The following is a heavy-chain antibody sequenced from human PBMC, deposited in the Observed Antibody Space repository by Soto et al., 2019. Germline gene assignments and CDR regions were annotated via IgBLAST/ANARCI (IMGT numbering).Heavy chain of an antibody. CDR3: ARGQVVAAQH. J-gene: IGHJ4*02. V-gene: IGHV4-30-2*01. CDR2: IYHSGST. Sequence: QLQLQESGSGLVKPSQTLSLTCAVSGGSISSGGSSWSWIRQPPGKGLEWIGYIYHSGSTYYNPSLKGRVTRAVARSKNQFSLKLSSVTAADTAVYYCARGQVVAAQHWGQGTLVTVSS. CDR1: GGSISSGGSS. D-gene: IGHD2-15*01.